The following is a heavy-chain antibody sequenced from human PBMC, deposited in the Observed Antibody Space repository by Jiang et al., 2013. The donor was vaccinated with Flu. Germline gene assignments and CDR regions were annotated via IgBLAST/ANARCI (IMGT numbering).Heavy chain of an antibody. D-gene: IGHD3-16*01. CDR3: ARDHDSDY. CDR1: GYTFTSYA. J-gene: IGHJ4*02. V-gene: IGHV7-4-1*02. Sequence: KASGYTFTSYAMNGCDRPLDKGLSGWDGSAPTLGTQRMPRASQDGLSFSLDTSVSTAYLQISSLTAEDTAVYYCARDHDSDYWGQGTLVTVSS. CDR2: SAPTLGT.